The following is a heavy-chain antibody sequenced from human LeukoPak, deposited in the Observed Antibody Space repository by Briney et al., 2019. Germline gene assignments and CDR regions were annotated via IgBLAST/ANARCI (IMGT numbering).Heavy chain of an antibody. CDR3: ARVAVRSSGWYSHNWFDP. CDR2: INTNTGDP. J-gene: IGHJ5*02. CDR1: GYTFTNYA. V-gene: IGHV7-4-1*02. Sequence: ASVKVSCKASGYTFTNYAMNWVRQAPGQGLEWVGWINTNTGDPTYAQGFTGRFAFSLDTSVSTTYLQITSLKAEDTAVYYCARVAVRSSGWYSHNWFDPWGQGTLVTVSS. D-gene: IGHD6-19*01.